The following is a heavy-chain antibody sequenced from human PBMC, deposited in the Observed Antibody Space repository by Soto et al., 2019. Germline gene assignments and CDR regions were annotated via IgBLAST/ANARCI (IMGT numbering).Heavy chain of an antibody. CDR3: VRGWDAQS. CDR2: ISHIGIT. V-gene: IGHV4-61*01. D-gene: IGHD3-22*01. J-gene: IGHJ4*02. Sequence: QVQMQESGPGLVKPSETLSLTCTVSGASVTSGTNYWGWIRQPPGKGLEYIGYISHIGITNYNPHLQRLVTISGDTSRTQFSLTLISVTAADTAVYYCVRGWDAQSWGQGALGTVSS. CDR1: GASVTSGTNY.